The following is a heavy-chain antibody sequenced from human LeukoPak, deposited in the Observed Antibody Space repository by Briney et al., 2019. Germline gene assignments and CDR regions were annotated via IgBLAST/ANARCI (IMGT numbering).Heavy chain of an antibody. Sequence: SETLSLTCSVSGYSFTSGHCWGWIRQPPGKGLEWIANIYHTGSAHYNPSLKSRVTISVDTSKNQFSPKLSSVTAADTAVYYCARYCTSTTYILRGFDYWGQGTLVTVSS. D-gene: IGHD2-2*01. CDR3: ARYCTSTTYILRGFDY. V-gene: IGHV4-38-2*01. CDR1: GYSFTSGHC. J-gene: IGHJ4*02. CDR2: IYHTGSA.